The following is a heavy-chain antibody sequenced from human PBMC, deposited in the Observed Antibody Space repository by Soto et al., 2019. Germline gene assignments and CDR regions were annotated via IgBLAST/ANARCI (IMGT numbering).Heavy chain of an antibody. D-gene: IGHD1-1*01. CDR2: IYYSGST. CDR3: ARWPQLEPRFDY. CDR1: VGSISSGGYY. J-gene: IGHJ4*02. Sequence: QVQLQEPGPGRVKPSQTLSLTCTVSVGSISSGGYYWSWIPQHPGKGLEWIGYIYYSGSTYYNPSLKSRVTISVDTSKNQFSLKLSSVTAADTAVYYCARWPQLEPRFDYWGQGTLVTVSS. V-gene: IGHV4-31*03.